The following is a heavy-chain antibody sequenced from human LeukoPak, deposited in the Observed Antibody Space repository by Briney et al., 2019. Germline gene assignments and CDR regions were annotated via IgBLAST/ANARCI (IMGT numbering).Heavy chain of an antibody. V-gene: IGHV3-30*18. CDR2: ISYDGSNK. Sequence: RGSLRLSCAASGFTFSSYGMHWVRQAPGKGLEWVAVISYDGSNKYYADSVKGRFTISRDNSKNTLYLQMNSLRAEDTAVYYCAKDFVGTIDYWGQGTLVTVSS. CDR3: AKDFVGTIDY. CDR1: GFTFSSYG. J-gene: IGHJ4*02. D-gene: IGHD2-21*01.